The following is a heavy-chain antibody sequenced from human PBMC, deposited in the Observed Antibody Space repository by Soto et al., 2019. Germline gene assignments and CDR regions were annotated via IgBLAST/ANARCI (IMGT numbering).Heavy chain of an antibody. Sequence: QVQLQESGPGLVKPSGTLSLTCAVSGGSISSSNWWSWVRQPPGTGLEWIGEIYHSGSTNYNPSLQSRVTISADQCRSQSTQRLGSVPAAHPAVYYCARGIGGYGDYVLGRAIVIWGQGTMVTVSS. D-gene: IGHD4-17*01. V-gene: IGHV4-4*02. CDR3: ARGIGGYGDYVLGRAIVI. CDR2: IYHSGST. J-gene: IGHJ3*02. CDR1: GGSISSSNW.